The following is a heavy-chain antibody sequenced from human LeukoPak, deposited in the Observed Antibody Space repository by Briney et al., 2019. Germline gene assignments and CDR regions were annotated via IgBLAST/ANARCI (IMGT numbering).Heavy chain of an antibody. CDR1: GFTFRNHW. V-gene: IGHV3-7*01. Sequence: GGSLRLSCASFGFTFRNHWMTCVRQAPGKGLERVANINQDGSEKYYVESVKGRFSSYRDNAKNSLYLQMNSLRVEDTAMYFWARAGHGDYHIWGQGTMVTVSS. CDR3: ARAGHGDYHI. D-gene: IGHD4-17*01. J-gene: IGHJ3*02. CDR2: INQDGSEK.